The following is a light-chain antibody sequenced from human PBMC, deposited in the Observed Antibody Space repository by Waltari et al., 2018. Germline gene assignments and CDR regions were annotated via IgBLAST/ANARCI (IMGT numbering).Light chain of an antibody. J-gene: IGKJ1*01. CDR2: GAS. Sequence: EIVLTQSPGTLSLSPGERATLSCRASQSVGRSLAWYQQKPGQAPRPLIYGASIRATGIPDRFSGGGSGTDFSLTISRLESEDFAAYHCQHYVSLPVTFGQGTKVEIK. CDR3: QHYVSLPVT. V-gene: IGKV3-20*01. CDR1: QSVGRS.